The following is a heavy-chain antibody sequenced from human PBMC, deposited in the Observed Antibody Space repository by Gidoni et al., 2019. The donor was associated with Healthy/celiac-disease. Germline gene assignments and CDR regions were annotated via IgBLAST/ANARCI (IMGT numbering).Heavy chain of an antibody. D-gene: IGHD6-19*01. V-gene: IGHV3-9*01. J-gene: IGHJ1*01. CDR3: AKGAVAPPEYFQH. Sequence: EVQLVESGGGLVQPGRSLRLSCAASGFPFDDYAMHWVRQAPGKGLEWVSGISWNSGSIGYADSVKGRFTISRDNAKNSLYLQMNSLRAEDTALYYCAKGAVAPPEYFQHWGQGTLVTVSS. CDR1: GFPFDDYA. CDR2: ISWNSGSI.